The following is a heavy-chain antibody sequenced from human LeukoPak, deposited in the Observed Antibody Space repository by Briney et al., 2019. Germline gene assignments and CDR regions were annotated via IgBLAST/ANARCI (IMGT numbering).Heavy chain of an antibody. D-gene: IGHD1-26*01. CDR1: GYTFTSYA. V-gene: IGHV1-3*01. Sequence: ASVKVSCKASGYTFTSYAMHWVRQAPGQRLEWMGWINAGNGNTKYSQKFRGRVTITRDTSASTAYMELSSLRSEDTAVYYCATLGPPVGATRGGYWGQGTLVTVSS. CDR2: INAGNGNT. CDR3: ATLGPPVGATRGGY. J-gene: IGHJ4*02.